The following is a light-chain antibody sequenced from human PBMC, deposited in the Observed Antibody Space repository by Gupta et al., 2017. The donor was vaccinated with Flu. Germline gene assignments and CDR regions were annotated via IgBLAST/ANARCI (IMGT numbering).Light chain of an antibody. CDR2: AAS. V-gene: IGKV1-9*01. CDR3: QQFNSYPIT. J-gene: IGKJ5*01. Sequence: DIQLTQSPSFLSTSVGDRVTITCRASQDISNYLAWYQQKSGKAPKLLIYAASTLQPGVPSRFSGSGSETEFTLTISSLQPEDFATYYCQQFNSYPITFGQGTRLEIK. CDR1: QDISNY.